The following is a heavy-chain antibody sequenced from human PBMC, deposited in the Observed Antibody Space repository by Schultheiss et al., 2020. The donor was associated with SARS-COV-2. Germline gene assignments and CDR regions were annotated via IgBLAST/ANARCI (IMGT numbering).Heavy chain of an antibody. CDR3: AKERRVVVGDWFDP. J-gene: IGHJ5*02. D-gene: IGHD2-21*01. V-gene: IGHV3-7*01. CDR1: GFTFSSYW. Sequence: GGSLRLSCAASGFTFSSYWMSWVRQAPGKGLEWVANINKDGSEKYYVDSVKGRFTISRDNAKNSLYLQMNSLRAEDTAVYYCAKERRVVVGDWFDPWGQGTLVTVSS. CDR2: INKDGSEK.